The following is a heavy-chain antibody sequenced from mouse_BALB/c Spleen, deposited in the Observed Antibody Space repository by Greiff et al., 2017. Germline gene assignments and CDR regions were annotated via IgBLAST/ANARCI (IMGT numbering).Heavy chain of an antibody. V-gene: IGHV5-6*02. CDR2: ISSGGSYT. CDR3: ARPPRPTVVASPYYFDY. J-gene: IGHJ2*01. Sequence: DVKLVESGGDLVKPGGSLKLSCAASGFTFSSYGMSWVRQTPDKRLEWVATISSGGSYTYYPDSVKGRFTISRDNAKNTLYLQMSSLKSEDTAMYYCARPPRPTVVASPYYFDYWGQGTTLTVSS. CDR1: GFTFSSYG. D-gene: IGHD1-1*01.